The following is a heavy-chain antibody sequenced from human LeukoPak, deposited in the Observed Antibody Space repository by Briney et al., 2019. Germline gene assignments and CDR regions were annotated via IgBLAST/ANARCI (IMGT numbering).Heavy chain of an antibody. CDR3: ARDISYCGGDCAPYYFDY. Sequence: GGSLRLSCVASGFTFSNYWMHWVRQAPGKGLVWVSRINTDGSTTTYADSVKGRFTISRDNAKNTLYLQMNSLRAEDTAVYYCARDISYCGGDCAPYYFDYWGQGTLVTVSS. J-gene: IGHJ4*02. CDR2: INTDGSTT. V-gene: IGHV3-74*01. CDR1: GFTFSNYW. D-gene: IGHD2-21*02.